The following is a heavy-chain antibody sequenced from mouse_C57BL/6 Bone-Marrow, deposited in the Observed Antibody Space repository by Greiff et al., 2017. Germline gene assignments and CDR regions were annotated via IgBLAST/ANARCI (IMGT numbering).Heavy chain of an antibody. CDR3: AREWYYYGSSPYYYAMDY. V-gene: IGHV1-81*01. CDR1: GYTFTSYG. Sequence: VQLQQSGAELARPGASVKLSCKASGYTFTSYGISWVKQRTGQGLEWIGEIYPRSGNTYYNEKFKGKATLTADNSSSTAYMELRSLTSEDSAVYFCAREWYYYGSSPYYYAMDYWGQGTSVTVSS. J-gene: IGHJ4*01. D-gene: IGHD1-1*01. CDR2: IYPRSGNT.